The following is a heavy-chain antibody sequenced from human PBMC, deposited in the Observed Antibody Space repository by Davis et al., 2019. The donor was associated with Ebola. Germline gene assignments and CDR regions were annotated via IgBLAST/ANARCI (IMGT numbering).Heavy chain of an antibody. V-gene: IGHV3-74*01. Sequence: GESLKISCAASGFTFSSYWMHWVRQAPGKGLVGVSRISTDGSRTNYADSVKGRFTISRDNAKNTLYLQMNSLRVEDTAVYYCVRDWGPPYGMDVWGKRDHGHRLL. CDR3: VRDWGPPYGMDV. CDR1: GFTFSSYW. CDR2: ISTDGSRT. J-gene: IGHJ6*04. D-gene: IGHD3-16*01.